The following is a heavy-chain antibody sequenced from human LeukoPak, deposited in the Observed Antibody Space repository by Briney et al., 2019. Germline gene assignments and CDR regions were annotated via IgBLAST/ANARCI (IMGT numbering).Heavy chain of an antibody. J-gene: IGHJ4*01. V-gene: IGHV3-23*01. CDR3: AKDLXXXXXCXXXDY. Sequence: PGGSLRLSCAASGLTFSSYAMSWVRQAPGKGLEWVSGISGSGGNTYYAGSVKGRFTVSRDNSKNTLYLQMNSLRAEDTAVYYCAKDLXXXXXCXXXDYXGXGXLVT. CDR2: ISGSGGNT. CDR1: GLTFSSYA.